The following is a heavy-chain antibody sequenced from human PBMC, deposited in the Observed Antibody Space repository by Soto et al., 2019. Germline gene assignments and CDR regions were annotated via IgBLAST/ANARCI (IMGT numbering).Heavy chain of an antibody. V-gene: IGHV3-23*01. D-gene: IGHD3-3*01. J-gene: IGHJ2*01. CDR2: ISGSGGST. CDR3: AKVVTYDFWSGYYKAWWYFDL. CDR1: GFTFSSYA. Sequence: EVQLLESGGGLVQPGGSLRLSCAASGFTFSSYAMSWVRQAPGKGLEWVSAISGSGGSTYYADSVKGRFTISRDNSKNTLYVQMKSLGAEDTAVYYCAKVVTYDFWSGYYKAWWYFDLWGRGTLVTVSS.